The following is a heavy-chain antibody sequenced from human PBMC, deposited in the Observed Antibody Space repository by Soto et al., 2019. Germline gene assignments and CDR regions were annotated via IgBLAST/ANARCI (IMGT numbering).Heavy chain of an antibody. CDR2: IHSSGTT. V-gene: IGHV4-4*07. CDR3: VRAQGVGLSAWFDP. Sequence: SETLSLTCTVSGGSISNYYWSWIRQSAGKGLEWIGRIHSSGTTNYNPSLKSRVSMSIDTSKNQFSLTLSSVTAADTALYFCVRAQGVGLSAWFDPWGQGILVTVSS. J-gene: IGHJ5*02. CDR1: GGSISNYY. D-gene: IGHD3-10*01.